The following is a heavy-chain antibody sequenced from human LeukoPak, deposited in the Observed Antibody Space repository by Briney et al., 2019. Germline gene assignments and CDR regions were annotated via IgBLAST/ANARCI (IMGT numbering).Heavy chain of an antibody. J-gene: IGHJ4*02. CDR3: ARDTAMVTNYFDY. V-gene: IGHV3-30-3*01. D-gene: IGHD5-18*01. CDR1: GFTFSSYA. Sequence: PGGSLRLSCAASGFTFSSYAMHWVRQAPGKGLEWVAVISYDGSNKYYAYSVKGRFTSSRDNSKNTLYLQMNSLRAEDTAVYYCARDTAMVTNYFDYWGQGTLVTVSS. CDR2: ISYDGSNK.